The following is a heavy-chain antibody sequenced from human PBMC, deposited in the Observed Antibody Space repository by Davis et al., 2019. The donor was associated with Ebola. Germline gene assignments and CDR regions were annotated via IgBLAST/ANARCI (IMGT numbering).Heavy chain of an antibody. CDR1: GYTFTNYW. J-gene: IGHJ4*02. V-gene: IGHV5-51*01. D-gene: IGHD5-18*01. Sequence: GESLKISCQGSGYTFTNYWIAWVRQMPGKGLEWMGIIYPGDSNTRYSPSFQGRVTISADKSINTAYLQWNSLEASDTAMYYCARRVNSYGYLADFCGQGTLVTVSS. CDR2: IYPGDSNT. CDR3: ARRVNSYGYLADF.